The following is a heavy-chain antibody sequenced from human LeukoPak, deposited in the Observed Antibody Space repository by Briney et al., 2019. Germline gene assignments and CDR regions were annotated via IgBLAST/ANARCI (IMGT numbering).Heavy chain of an antibody. D-gene: IGHD6-13*01. J-gene: IGHJ4*02. V-gene: IGHV4-4*07. CDR1: GGSIGSYY. Sequence: SETLSLTCTVSGGSIGSYYWSWIRQPAGKGLEWIGRIYTSGSTNYNPTLKSRVTMSVDTSKNQFSLKLSSVTAADTAVYYCARDLKGIAAAGGFDYWGQGTLVTVSS. CDR2: IYTSGST. CDR3: ARDLKGIAAAGGFDY.